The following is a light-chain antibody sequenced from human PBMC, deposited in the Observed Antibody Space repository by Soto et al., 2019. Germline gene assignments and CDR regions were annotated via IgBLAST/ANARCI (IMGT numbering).Light chain of an antibody. Sequence: QAVVTQPPSASGSPGQSVTISCTGTSSDVGAYNYVSWYQHRPGKAPKLMIYEVTKRPSGVPDRFSGAKSGNMASLTVSGLQAEDEADYYCTSHAGTNNFPYVFGTGTKLTVL. J-gene: IGLJ1*01. CDR1: SSDVGAYNY. CDR3: TSHAGTNNFPYV. CDR2: EVT. V-gene: IGLV2-8*01.